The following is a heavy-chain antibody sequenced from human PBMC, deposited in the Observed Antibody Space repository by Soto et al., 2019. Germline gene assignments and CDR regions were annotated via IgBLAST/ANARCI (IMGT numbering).Heavy chain of an antibody. D-gene: IGHD1-1*01. Sequence: HPGGSLRLSCAASGFTFSTYAMSWVRQAPGKGLECVSTISDSGGGTYYADSVKGRFTISRDNSKNTLYVQMNSLRAEDTAVYYCAKETDGYMDVWGKGTTVTVSS. J-gene: IGHJ6*03. V-gene: IGHV3-23*01. CDR2: ISDSGGGT. CDR1: GFTFSTYA. CDR3: AKETDGYMDV.